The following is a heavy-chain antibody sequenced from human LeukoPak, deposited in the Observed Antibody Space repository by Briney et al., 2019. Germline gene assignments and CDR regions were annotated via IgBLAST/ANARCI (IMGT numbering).Heavy chain of an antibody. J-gene: IGHJ4*02. CDR2: INTNTGNP. Sequence: ASVKVSCKASGYTFTSYAMNWVRQAPGQGLEWMGWINTNTGNPTYAQGFTGRFVFSLDTSVSTAYLQISSLKAEDTAVYYCARDFRYYGSGSYYGPLFGYRGQGTLVTVSS. CDR3: ARDFRYYGSGSYYGPLFGY. CDR1: GYTFTSYA. D-gene: IGHD3-10*01. V-gene: IGHV7-4-1*02.